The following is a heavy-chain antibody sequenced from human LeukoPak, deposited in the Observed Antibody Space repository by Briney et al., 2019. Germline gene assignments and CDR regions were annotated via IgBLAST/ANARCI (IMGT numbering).Heavy chain of an antibody. CDR1: GGSISSGSYY. J-gene: IGHJ4*02. CDR3: AGSSRVRGVY. Sequence: SETLSLTCTVSGGSISSGSYYWSWIRQPAGKGLEWIGRIYTSGSTNYNPSLKSRVTISVDTSKNQFSLKLSSVTAADTAVYYCAGSSRVRGVYWGQGTLVTVSS. CDR2: IYTSGST. D-gene: IGHD3-10*01. V-gene: IGHV4-61*02.